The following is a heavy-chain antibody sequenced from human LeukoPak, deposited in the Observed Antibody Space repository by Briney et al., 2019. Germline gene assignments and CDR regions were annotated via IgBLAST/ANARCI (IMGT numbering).Heavy chain of an antibody. CDR1: GGSISSYY. D-gene: IGHD4-17*01. V-gene: IGHV4-59*01. J-gene: IGHJ3*02. Sequence: SETLSLTCTVSGGSISSYYWSWIRQPPGKGLEWIGYVYYSGSTNYNPSLKSRVTISVDTSKNQFSLKLSSVTAADTAVYFCARRSPTVAYGDAFDIWGQGTMVTVSS. CDR2: VYYSGST. CDR3: ARRSPTVAYGDAFDI.